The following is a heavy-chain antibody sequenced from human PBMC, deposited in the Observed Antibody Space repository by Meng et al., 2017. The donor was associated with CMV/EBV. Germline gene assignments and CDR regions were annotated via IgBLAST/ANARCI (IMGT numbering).Heavy chain of an antibody. D-gene: IGHD3-22*01. CDR2: IYTSGST. J-gene: IGHJ4*02. Sequence: GSLRLSCTVSGGSIGSYYWSWIRQPAGKGLEWIGRIYTSGSTNYNPSLKSRVTMSVDTSKNSLYLQMNSLRAEDTAVYYCARGSSMIVVVNFDYWGQGTLVTVSS. V-gene: IGHV4-4*07. CDR3: ARGSSMIVVVNFDY. CDR1: GGSIGSYY.